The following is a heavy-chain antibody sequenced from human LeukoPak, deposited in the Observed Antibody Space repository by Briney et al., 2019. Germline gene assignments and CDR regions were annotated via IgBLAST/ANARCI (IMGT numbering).Heavy chain of an antibody. CDR2: FDPEDGET. V-gene: IGHV1-24*01. J-gene: IGHJ4*02. CDR1: GYTLTELS. D-gene: IGHD3-16*02. CDR3: ATARVRLGELSLPEVRDD. Sequence: GASVKVSCKVSGYTLTELSMHWVRQAPGKGLEWMGGFDPEDGETIYAQKFQGRVTLTEDTSTDTAYMELRSLSSEDTAVYYCATARVRLGELSLPEVRDDWGQGTLISVSS.